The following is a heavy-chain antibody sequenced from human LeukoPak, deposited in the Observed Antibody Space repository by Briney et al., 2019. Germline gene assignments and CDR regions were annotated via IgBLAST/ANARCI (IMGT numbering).Heavy chain of an antibody. CDR1: GFTFSSCG. V-gene: IGHV3-21*01. Sequence: GGSLRLSCAASGFTFSSCGFNWVRQAPGRGLDWVSSIGPTGTDRYYADSVRGRFTISRDNAKNSMYLQMDSLRDEDTAVYYCATETIGRHYDYWGQGTLLTVSS. J-gene: IGHJ4*02. CDR2: IGPTGTDR. CDR3: ATETIGRHYDY. D-gene: IGHD1-14*01.